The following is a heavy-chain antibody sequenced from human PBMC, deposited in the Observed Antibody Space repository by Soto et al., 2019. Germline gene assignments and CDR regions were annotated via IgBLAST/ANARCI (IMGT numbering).Heavy chain of an antibody. Sequence: SQTLSLTCAISGDSVSSNSAAWNWIRQSPSRGLEWLGRTYYRSKWYNDYAVSVKSRITINPDTSKNHFSLQLKSVAPEDTALYYCASLAPGGSGGGGDYWGQGTLVTV. J-gene: IGHJ4*02. CDR2: TYYRSKWYN. D-gene: IGHD6-19*01. V-gene: IGHV6-1*01. CDR1: GDSVSSNSAA. CDR3: ASLAPGGSGGGGDY.